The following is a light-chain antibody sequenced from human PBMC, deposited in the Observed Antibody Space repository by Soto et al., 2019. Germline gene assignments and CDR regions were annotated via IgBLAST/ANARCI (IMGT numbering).Light chain of an antibody. CDR1: QSVRSN. CDR2: GAS. J-gene: IGKJ5*01. Sequence: DIVVTQSPSTLSPPPSHRVNLYLRSSQSVRSNLAWYQQKPGQAPRLLIYGASTRATGLPARFSGSGSGTDFTLTISSLQSEDFAVYYFQQYNTGTTITFGQGTRLEIK. V-gene: IGKV3-15*01. CDR3: QQYNTGTTIT.